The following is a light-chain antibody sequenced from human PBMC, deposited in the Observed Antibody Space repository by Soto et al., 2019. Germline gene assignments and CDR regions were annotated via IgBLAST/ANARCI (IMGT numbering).Light chain of an antibody. CDR3: QQYNNWPFT. J-gene: IGKJ3*01. Sequence: EIVMTQSPATLSVSRGERATLSCRARQRISCNLAWYQQKPGQAPRLLIYRPSTRATGIPATFSGSGSGTECTLPISRWRFEDFAVNYCQQYNNWPFTFGPGNKVDIK. V-gene: IGKV3-15*01. CDR2: RPS. CDR1: QRISCN.